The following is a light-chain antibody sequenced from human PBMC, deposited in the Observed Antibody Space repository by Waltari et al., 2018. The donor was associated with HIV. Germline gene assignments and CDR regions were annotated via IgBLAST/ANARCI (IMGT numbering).Light chain of an antibody. CDR3: QQTFSPPRT. CDR1: QNIINY. CDR2: GAS. V-gene: IGKV1-39*01. J-gene: IGKJ3*01. Sequence: INMTQSPSSPSASVGARVTITRRTSQNIINYLNWYHQSPGKAPTLLIFGASTLQDGVSSRFSGSGSDTEFALSIAGLQPEDFGTYYCQQTFSPPRTFGPGT.